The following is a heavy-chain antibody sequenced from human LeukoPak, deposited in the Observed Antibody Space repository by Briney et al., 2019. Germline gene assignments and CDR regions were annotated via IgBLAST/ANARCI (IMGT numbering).Heavy chain of an antibody. CDR1: GGSFSGYY. CDR2: INHSGST. CDR3: AAPRGIAAAGLYYFDY. D-gene: IGHD6-13*01. Sequence: PSETLSVTCAVYGGSFSGYYWSWIRQPPGKGLEWIGEINHSGSTNYNPSLKSRVTISVDTSKNQFSLKLSSVTAADTAVYYCAAPRGIAAAGLYYFDYWGQGTLVTVSS. J-gene: IGHJ4*02. V-gene: IGHV4-34*01.